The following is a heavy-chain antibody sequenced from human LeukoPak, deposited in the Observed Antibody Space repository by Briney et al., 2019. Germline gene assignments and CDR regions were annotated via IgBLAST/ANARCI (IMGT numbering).Heavy chain of an antibody. CDR1: GFTFSSYA. CDR2: ISSTSSHI. J-gene: IGHJ5*02. V-gene: IGHV3-21*01. Sequence: PGGSLRLSCAASGFTFSSYAMIWVRQAPGKGLEWVSSISSTSSHIYYADSVKGRFTISRDNAKNSLYLQMNSLRVEDTAAYYCARGREGIAGRWWVEETRWHFPDPWGQGTLVTVSS. D-gene: IGHD6-13*01. CDR3: ARGREGIAGRWWVEETRWHFPDP.